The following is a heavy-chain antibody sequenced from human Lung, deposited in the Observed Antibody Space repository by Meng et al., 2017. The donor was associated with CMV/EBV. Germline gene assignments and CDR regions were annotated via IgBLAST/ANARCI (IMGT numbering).Heavy chain of an antibody. CDR2: IYLNGST. CDR1: GGSFGSGGDY. Sequence: QLQKSGQGRGKPSQPLPLNCPVSGGSFGSGGDYWSWIRQHPWKGLEWLGYIYLNGSTFYNPSLKSRVTISVDTSKDQFSLKPIPATAADTDVYYCAREAGRDGYATPKFDYWGQGTLVTVSS. J-gene: IGHJ4*02. CDR3: AREAGRDGYATPKFDY. D-gene: IGHD5-24*01. V-gene: IGHV4-31*03.